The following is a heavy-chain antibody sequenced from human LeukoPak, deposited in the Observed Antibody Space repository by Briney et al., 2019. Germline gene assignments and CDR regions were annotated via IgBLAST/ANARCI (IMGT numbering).Heavy chain of an antibody. CDR1: GYTFTSYG. J-gene: IGHJ5*02. CDR2: ISGYNGYT. D-gene: IGHD3-22*01. Sequence: ASVKVSCKASGYTFTSYGISWVRQAPGQGLEWMGWISGYNGYTHYAHNLQGRVTMTTDTSTSTAYMELRSLRSDDTDVYYCARDEARYSSGYYPNWFDPWGQGTLVTVSS. CDR3: ARDEARYSSGYYPNWFDP. V-gene: IGHV1-18*01.